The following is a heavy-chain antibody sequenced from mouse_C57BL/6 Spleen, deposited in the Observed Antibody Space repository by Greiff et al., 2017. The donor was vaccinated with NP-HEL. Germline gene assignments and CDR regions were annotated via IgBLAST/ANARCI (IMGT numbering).Heavy chain of an antibody. J-gene: IGHJ2*01. CDR2: IYPGSGSP. V-gene: IGHV1-55*01. Sequence: QVQLQQPGAELVKPGASVKMSCKASGYTFTSYWITWVKQRPGQGLAWIGDIYPGSGSPNYNEQFKSKATLTVDTSSSTAYMQLSSLTSEDSAVYYCATRNYVYFDYWGQGTTLTVSS. CDR1: GYTFTSYW. CDR3: ATRNYVYFDY. D-gene: IGHD2-1*01.